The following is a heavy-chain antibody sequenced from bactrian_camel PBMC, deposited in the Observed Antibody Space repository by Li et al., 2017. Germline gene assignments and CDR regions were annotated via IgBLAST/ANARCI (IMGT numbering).Heavy chain of an antibody. J-gene: IGHJ4*01. Sequence: HVQLVESGGGLVHTGGSLRLSCAASGFTFSSYWMYWVRQAPGKGLEWVSGINSGGGSTYYLDSVKGRFTISRDNNKNTLYLQLNSLRTEDTAMYFCTQGIYYAPIGVIHRHQRGQGTQVTVS. V-gene: IGHV3S1*01. CDR3: TQGIYYAPIGVIHRHQ. CDR1: GFTFSSYW. CDR2: INSGGGST. D-gene: IGHD1*01.